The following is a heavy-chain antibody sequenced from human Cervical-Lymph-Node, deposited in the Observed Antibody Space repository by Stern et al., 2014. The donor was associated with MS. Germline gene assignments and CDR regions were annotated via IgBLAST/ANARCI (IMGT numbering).Heavy chain of an antibody. V-gene: IGHV4-59*01. J-gene: IGHJ4*02. CDR2: ISYSGST. D-gene: IGHD2-2*01. Sequence: VQLQESGPGLVKTSETLSLTCTVSGGSISSYYWSWIRQPPGTGLEWIGYISYSGSTNYNPSLKSRVTISVDTSKNQFSLKLSSVTAADTAVYYCARVAWEYCSSTSCYSYFDYWGQGTLVTVSS. CDR1: GGSISSYY. CDR3: ARVAWEYCSSTSCYSYFDY.